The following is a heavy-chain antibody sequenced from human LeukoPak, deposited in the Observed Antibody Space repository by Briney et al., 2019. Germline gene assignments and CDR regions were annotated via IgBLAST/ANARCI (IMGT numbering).Heavy chain of an antibody. CDR1: GYTFTSYG. Sequence: ASVKVSCKASGYTFTSYGISWVRQAPGQGLEWMGWISAYNGNTNYAQKLQGRVTMTRDTSISTAYMELSRLRSDDTAVYYCARDGPDFWSGYYVDYWGQGTLVTVSS. V-gene: IGHV1-18*01. CDR2: ISAYNGNT. CDR3: ARDGPDFWSGYYVDY. D-gene: IGHD3-3*01. J-gene: IGHJ4*02.